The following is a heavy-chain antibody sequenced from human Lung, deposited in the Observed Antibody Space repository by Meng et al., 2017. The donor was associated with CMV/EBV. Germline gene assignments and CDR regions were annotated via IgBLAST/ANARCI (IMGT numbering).Heavy chain of an antibody. CDR1: GGSTSSRSYY. J-gene: IGHJ5*02. CDR3: ARGSGSFYNWFDP. Sequence: QLQMQESAPGLVKPSETLTVTCTGSGGSTSSRSYYWGWIRQPPGKGLEWIGSSNYSGSIYQNPSLKSRVTISVDTSKNQFSLKVRSVTAADTAVYYCARGSGSFYNWFDPWGQGTLVTVSS. V-gene: IGHV4-39*07. CDR2: SNYSGSI. D-gene: IGHD5-12*01.